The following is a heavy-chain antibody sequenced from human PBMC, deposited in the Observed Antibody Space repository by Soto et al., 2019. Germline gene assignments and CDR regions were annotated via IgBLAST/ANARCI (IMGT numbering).Heavy chain of an antibody. CDR3: ARRYYDSNGQFNTFDI. CDR2: VYYTGST. D-gene: IGHD3-22*01. CDR1: RASVSSSY. V-gene: IGHV4-59*02. J-gene: IGHJ3*02. Sequence: SETLSLTCTVSRASVSSSYWSWIRQSPGKGLEWIGYVYYTGSTKYNPSLKSRVTISVDTPKNQFSLKLSSVTAADTAVYYCARRYYDSNGQFNTFDIWGRWTLVTVS.